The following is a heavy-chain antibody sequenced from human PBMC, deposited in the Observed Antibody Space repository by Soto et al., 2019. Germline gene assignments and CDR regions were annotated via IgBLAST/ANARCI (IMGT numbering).Heavy chain of an antibody. D-gene: IGHD3-3*01. CDR3: VTYYDFWSGYHHY. J-gene: IGHJ4*02. CDR2: ISSNGGST. Sequence: VGSLRLSCSASGFTFSSYAMHWVRQAPGKGLEYVSAISSNGGSTYYADSVKGRFTISRDNSKNTLYLQMSSLRAEDTAVYYCVTYYDFWSGYHHYWGQGTLVTVSS. CDR1: GFTFSSYA. V-gene: IGHV3-64D*06.